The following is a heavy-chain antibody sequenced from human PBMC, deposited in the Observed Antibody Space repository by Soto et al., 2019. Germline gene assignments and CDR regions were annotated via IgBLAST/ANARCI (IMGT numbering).Heavy chain of an antibody. Sequence: QMQLVQSGADVKKPGASVKVSCKASGYTFTGYFVHWVQQAPGQGLEWMGWINTYNGDTNFAQKFQGRITMTRDTSITTAYMEVSRLRSDATAMYYCAKNLLVTTPDGFDIWGQGTMVTVSS. CDR3: AKNLLVTTPDGFDI. J-gene: IGHJ3*02. V-gene: IGHV1-2*02. D-gene: IGHD1-1*01. CDR1: GYTFTGYF. CDR2: INTYNGDT.